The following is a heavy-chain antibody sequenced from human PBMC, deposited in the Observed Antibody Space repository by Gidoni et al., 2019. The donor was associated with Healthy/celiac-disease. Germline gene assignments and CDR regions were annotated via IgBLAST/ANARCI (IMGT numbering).Heavy chain of an antibody. CDR3: ARGALRFFPKYGMDV. V-gene: IGHV4-34*01. J-gene: IGHJ6*02. CDR2: INHSGST. D-gene: IGHD3-3*01. Sequence: QVQLQQWGAGLLKPSETLSLTCAVYGGSFSGYYWSWLRQPPGKGLEWIGEINHSGSTNYNPSLKSRVTISVDTSKNQFSLKLSSVTAADTAVYYCARGALRFFPKYGMDVWGQGTTVTVSS. CDR1: GGSFSGYY.